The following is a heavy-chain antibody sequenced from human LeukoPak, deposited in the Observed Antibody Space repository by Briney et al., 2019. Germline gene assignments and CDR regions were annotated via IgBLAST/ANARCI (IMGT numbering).Heavy chain of an antibody. CDR3: ARGPMLRGVVIRRSKSGYFDY. J-gene: IGHJ4*02. Sequence: GGSLRLSCAASRFTFSSYAMSWVRQAPGKGLEWVSAISGSGGVTYYADSVKGRFTISRDNAKHSLYLQMNSLRAEDTAVYYCARGPMLRGVVIRRSKSGYFDYWGQGSLVTVSS. CDR2: ISGSGGVT. D-gene: IGHD3-10*01. V-gene: IGHV3-23*01. CDR1: RFTFSSYA.